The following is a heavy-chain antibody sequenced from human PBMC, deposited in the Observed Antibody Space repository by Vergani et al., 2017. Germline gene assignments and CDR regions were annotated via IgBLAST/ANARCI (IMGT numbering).Heavy chain of an antibody. J-gene: IGHJ4*02. CDR3: AKRYPCTEPN. CDR2: ITYHVGTT. CDR1: GFTFSTYD. V-gene: IGHV3-23*01. Sequence: EVQLLESGGGLVQPGGSLRLSCAASGFTFSTYDMSWVRQAPGKGLEWVSYITYHVGTTLYADSVKVRFAISRDNSKNTLYLPMNSLRAEDTAVYYCAKRYPCTEPNWGQGTLVTVSS. D-gene: IGHD1-1*01.